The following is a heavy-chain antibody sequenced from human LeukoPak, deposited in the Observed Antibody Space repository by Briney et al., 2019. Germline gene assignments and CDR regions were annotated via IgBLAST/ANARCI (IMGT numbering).Heavy chain of an antibody. CDR2: IYYSGST. V-gene: IGHV4-59*01. D-gene: IGHD1-26*01. J-gene: IGHJ4*02. CDR1: GGSISSYY. CDR3: ARDRRVGATPYYFDY. Sequence: SETLSLTCTVSGGSISSYYWSWIRQPPGEGLEWIGYIYYSGSTNYNPSLKSRVTISVDTSKNQFSLKLSSVTAADTAVYYCARDRRVGATPYYFDYWGQGTLVTVSS.